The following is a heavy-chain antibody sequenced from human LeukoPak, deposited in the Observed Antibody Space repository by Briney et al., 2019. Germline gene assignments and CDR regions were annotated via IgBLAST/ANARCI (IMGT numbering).Heavy chain of an antibody. J-gene: IGHJ4*02. Sequence: RSSESLSLTCAVYGGSFSGYYWSWIRQPPGKGLEWIGEINHSGSTNYNPSLKSRVTISVDTSKNQFSLRLSSVTAADTAVYYCARASYSYDISGWVPFDYWGQGTLVTVSS. CDR3: ARASYSYDISGWVPFDY. V-gene: IGHV4-34*01. CDR1: GGSFSGYY. D-gene: IGHD3-22*01. CDR2: INHSGST.